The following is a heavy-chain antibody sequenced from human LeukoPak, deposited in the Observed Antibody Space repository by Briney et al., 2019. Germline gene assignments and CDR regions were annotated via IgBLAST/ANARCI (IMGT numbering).Heavy chain of an antibody. J-gene: IGHJ5*02. CDR1: GYTFTSYG. D-gene: IGHD6-13*01. Sequence: ASVKVSCKASGYTFTSYGISWVRQAPGQGLEWMGWISAYNGNTNYAQKLQGRVTMTTDTSTSTAYMELRSLRSDDTAVYYCARQKIAAPNNWFDPWGQGTLVTVSS. V-gene: IGHV1-18*01. CDR2: ISAYNGNT. CDR3: ARQKIAAPNNWFDP.